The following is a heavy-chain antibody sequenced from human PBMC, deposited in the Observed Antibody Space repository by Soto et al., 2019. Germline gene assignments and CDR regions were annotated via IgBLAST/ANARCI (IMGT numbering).Heavy chain of an antibody. CDR1: GYTFGHFY. J-gene: IGHJ4*02. Sequence: QVQLVQSGAEVKRPGDSVKVSCQASGYTFGHFYITWVRQAPGQGLEWMGAISPHNRNTNYAEKFRGRVTMTTDTSTTTAYMELRILRSDDTAVYYCARDEGGYDILTGYYKAHHFDQWGQGALVTVSS. D-gene: IGHD3-9*01. CDR3: ARDEGGYDILTGYYKAHHFDQ. V-gene: IGHV1-18*01. CDR2: ISPHNRNT.